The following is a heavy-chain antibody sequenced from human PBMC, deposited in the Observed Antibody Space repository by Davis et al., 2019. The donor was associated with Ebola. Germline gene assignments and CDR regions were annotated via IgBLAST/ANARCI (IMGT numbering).Heavy chain of an antibody. J-gene: IGHJ5*02. CDR1: GGSFSSYY. Sequence: SETLSLTCAVYGGSFSSYYWGWIRQPPGKGLEWIGSIYYSGSTYYNPSLKSRVTISVDTSKNQFSLKLSSVTAADTAVYYCARRMGGPGTGFDPWGQGTLVTVSP. CDR3: ARRMGGPGTGFDP. D-gene: IGHD1-26*01. CDR2: IYYSGST. V-gene: IGHV4-39*01.